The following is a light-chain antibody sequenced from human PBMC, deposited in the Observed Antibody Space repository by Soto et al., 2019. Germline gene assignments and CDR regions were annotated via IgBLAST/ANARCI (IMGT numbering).Light chain of an antibody. CDR3: LLSYSEFGL. Sequence: QAVVTQEPSLTVSPGGTVTLTCGTSTGAVTSGHYPNWFQQKPGQAPRTLIYDTTNKHSWTPARFSGSLLGGKAALTLSGAQPEDEAEYCCLLSYSEFGLFGGGTKLTVL. J-gene: IGLJ3*02. V-gene: IGLV7-46*01. CDR1: TGAVTSGHY. CDR2: DTT.